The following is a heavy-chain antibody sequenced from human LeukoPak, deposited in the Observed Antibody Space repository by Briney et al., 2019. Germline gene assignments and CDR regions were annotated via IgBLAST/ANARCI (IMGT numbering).Heavy chain of an antibody. D-gene: IGHD6-19*01. V-gene: IGHV4-38-2*01. CDR1: GYSISSGYY. Sequence: SETLSLTCAVSGYSISSGYYWGWIRQPPGKGLEWIGSIYHSGSTFYNPSLKSRVTISVDTSKNQFSLKLYSVTAADTAVYYCARPGSGWPHPFDYWGQETLVTVSS. J-gene: IGHJ4*02. CDR3: ARPGSGWPHPFDY. CDR2: IYHSGST.